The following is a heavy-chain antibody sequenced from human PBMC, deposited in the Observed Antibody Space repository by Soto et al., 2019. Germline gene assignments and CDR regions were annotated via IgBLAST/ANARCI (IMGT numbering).Heavy chain of an antibody. CDR1: GYSFISHY. D-gene: IGHD6-13*01. CDR2: IHPAGINT. Sequence: ASVKVSCKAFGYSFISHYMHWVRQAPGQGLEWMGTIHPAGINTAYAQKFQGRVTMTTDTSKNQLSLILYSVTAADTGVYYCARYSAASGTYYFDYWGQGTLVTVSS. CDR3: ARYSAASGTYYFDY. J-gene: IGHJ4*01. V-gene: IGHV1-46*01.